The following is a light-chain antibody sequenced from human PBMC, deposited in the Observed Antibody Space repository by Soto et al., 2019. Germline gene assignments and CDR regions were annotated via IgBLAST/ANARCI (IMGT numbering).Light chain of an antibody. CDR3: QHYGTSSYT. Sequence: EIVLTQSPGTLSLSPGERATLSCRASQSVSSSYLAWYQQKPGQAPRLLIYGASSRATGIPDRFSGSVSGTDFTLTISRLETEDFAVYYCQHYGTSSYTFGQGTKVEVK. J-gene: IGKJ2*01. CDR1: QSVSSSY. V-gene: IGKV3-20*01. CDR2: GAS.